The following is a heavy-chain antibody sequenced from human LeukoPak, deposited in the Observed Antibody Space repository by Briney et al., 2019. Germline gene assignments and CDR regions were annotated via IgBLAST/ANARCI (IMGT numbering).Heavy chain of an antibody. CDR2: INPNSGGT. J-gene: IGHJ4*02. CDR1: GYTFTGYY. Sequence: ASVKVSCKASGYTFTGYYMHWVRQAPGQGLEWMGWINPNSGGTNYAQKFQGRVTMTRDTSISTAYMELSRLRSDDTAVYYCARIPSYYYDSSGCPYYFDYWGQGTLVTVSS. V-gene: IGHV1-2*02. D-gene: IGHD3-22*01. CDR3: ARIPSYYYDSSGCPYYFDY.